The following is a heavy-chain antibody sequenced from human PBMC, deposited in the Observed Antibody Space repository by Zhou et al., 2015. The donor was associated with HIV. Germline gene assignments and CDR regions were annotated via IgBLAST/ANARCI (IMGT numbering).Heavy chain of an antibody. V-gene: IGHV1-69*06. CDR2: IIPIFGTS. CDR3: ATGGDYSKSMRY. D-gene: IGHD4-11*01. CDR1: GGTFSTSA. Sequence: QVQLVQSGAEVKKPGSSVKVSCKASGGTFSTSAISWVRQAPGQGLEWMGGIIPIFGTSNYAQNFQSRVTITADKSTSTAYMELGSLTSEDTAMYYCATGGDYSKSMRYWGQGTLVAVSS. J-gene: IGHJ4*02.